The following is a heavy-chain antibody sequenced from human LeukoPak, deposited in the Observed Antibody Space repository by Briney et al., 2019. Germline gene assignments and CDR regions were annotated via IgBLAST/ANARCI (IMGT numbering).Heavy chain of an antibody. CDR3: ARDVGYSAYD. D-gene: IGHD5-12*01. CDR2: INGDGSAT. CDR1: GLTFSRYW. Sequence: PGGSLRLSCAASGLTFSRYWMHWVRQAPGKGLVWVSHINGDGSATSDADSVKGRFTISRDTAKNTVFLQMNSLRAEDTAVYYCARDVGYSAYDWGQGTLVTVSS. V-gene: IGHV3-74*01. J-gene: IGHJ4*02.